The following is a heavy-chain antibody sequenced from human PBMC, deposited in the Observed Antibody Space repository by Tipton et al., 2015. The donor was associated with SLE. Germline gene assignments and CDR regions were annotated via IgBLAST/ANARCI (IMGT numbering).Heavy chain of an antibody. CDR1: GGTFSSYT. D-gene: IGHD2-21*01. J-gene: IGHJ5*02. CDR3: ARIPFQSLATEPDP. V-gene: IGHV1-69*09. CDR2: IIPILGIA. Sequence: QVQLVQSGAEVKKPGSSVKVSCKASGGTFSSYTISWVRQAPGQGLEWMGRIIPILGIANYAQKFQGRVTITADKSTSTAYMELSSLRSEDTAVYYCARIPFQSLATEPDPWGQGTLVTVSS.